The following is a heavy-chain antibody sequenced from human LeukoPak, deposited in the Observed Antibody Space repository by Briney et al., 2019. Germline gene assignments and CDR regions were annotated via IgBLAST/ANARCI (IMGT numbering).Heavy chain of an antibody. CDR3: AREPVLYCSSTSCFNWFDP. Sequence: GGSLRLSCAASGFTFSSYWMHWVRQAPGKGLVWVSRINTDGSSTSYADSVKGRFTISRDNAKNTLYLQMNSLRAEDTTVYYCAREPVLYCSSTSCFNWFDPWGQGTLVTVSS. D-gene: IGHD2-2*01. V-gene: IGHV3-74*01. CDR2: INTDGSST. J-gene: IGHJ5*02. CDR1: GFTFSSYW.